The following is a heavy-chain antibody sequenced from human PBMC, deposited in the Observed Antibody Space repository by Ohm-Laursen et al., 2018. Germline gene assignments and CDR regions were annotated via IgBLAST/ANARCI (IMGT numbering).Heavy chain of an antibody. Sequence: GTLSLTCTVSGGSISSYFWSWIRQPPGKGLEWIGYIYYSGSTKYNPSLKSRVTISLDTSKNQFSLTLSSVTAADTAVYYCARGFSGSWGRIDYWGQGILVTVSS. D-gene: IGHD6-19*01. CDR3: ARGFSGSWGRIDY. V-gene: IGHV4-59*12. CDR2: IYYSGST. J-gene: IGHJ4*02. CDR1: GGSISSYF.